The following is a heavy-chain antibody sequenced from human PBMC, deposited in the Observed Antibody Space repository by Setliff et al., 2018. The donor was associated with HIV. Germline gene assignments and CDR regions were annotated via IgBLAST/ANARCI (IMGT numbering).Heavy chain of an antibody. CDR1: GYTFTVNH. CDR3: ARDVWARTMTVVLFASYFDY. V-gene: IGHV1-2*02. J-gene: IGHJ4*02. D-gene: IGHD3-22*01. CDR2: ISPDSGDT. Sequence: ASVKVSCKTSGYTFTVNHLHWVRQAPGQGVEWVGKISPDSGDTFYAQKFQGRVTLTRDTSITTAYMELHRLRSDDSAVYFCARDVWARTMTVVLFASYFDYWGQGALVTVSS.